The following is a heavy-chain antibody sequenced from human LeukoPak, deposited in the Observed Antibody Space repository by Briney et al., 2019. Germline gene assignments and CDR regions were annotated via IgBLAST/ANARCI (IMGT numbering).Heavy chain of an antibody. CDR2: ITPSSTYI. D-gene: IGHD6-19*01. Sequence: KPGGSLRLSCAASGCTFSNSDMEWVGQAPGKGLEWVSPITPSSTYIYYAESMRGRFTVSRDNSKNPLYLQMNSLTAEDTMGYYCARNLNSPIAVAGSDYWGQGTLVSVPS. CDR1: GCTFSNSD. J-gene: IGHJ4*02. CDR3: ARNLNSPIAVAGSDY. V-gene: IGHV3-21*01.